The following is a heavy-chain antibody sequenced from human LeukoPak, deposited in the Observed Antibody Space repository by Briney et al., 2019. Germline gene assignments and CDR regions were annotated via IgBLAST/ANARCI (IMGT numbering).Heavy chain of an antibody. D-gene: IGHD3-10*01. Sequence: SETLSLTCAVSGYSISSGYYWSWIRQPPGKGLEWIGEINHSGSTNYNPSLKSRVTISVDTSKNQFSLKLSSVTAADTAVYYCARGRGITMVRGVRFDYWGQGTLVTVSS. J-gene: IGHJ4*02. V-gene: IGHV4-34*01. CDR3: ARGRGITMVRGVRFDY. CDR2: INHSGST. CDR1: GYSISSGYY.